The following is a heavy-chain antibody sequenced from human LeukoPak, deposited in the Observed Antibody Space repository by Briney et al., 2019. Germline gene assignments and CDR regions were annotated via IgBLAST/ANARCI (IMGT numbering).Heavy chain of an antibody. CDR3: AKDSDSSGYYYRWFDP. V-gene: IGHV3-23*01. J-gene: IGHJ5*02. CDR2: ISGSGVST. Sequence: PGGSLRLSCAASGFTFSSYAMSWVRQAPGKGLEWVSAISGSGVSTYNADSVKGRFTISRDNSKNTLYLQMNSLRAEDTAVYYCAKDSDSSGYYYRWFDPWGQGTLVTASS. CDR1: GFTFSSYA. D-gene: IGHD3-22*01.